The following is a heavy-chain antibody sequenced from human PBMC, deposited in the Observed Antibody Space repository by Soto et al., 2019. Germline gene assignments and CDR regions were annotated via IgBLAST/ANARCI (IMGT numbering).Heavy chain of an antibody. Sequence: PSETKSLTWAVEGGSCSGHYWSWLRQPQRKGLEWIGEINHSGSTNYNPSLKSRVTISVDTSKNQFSLKLSSVTAADTAVYYCARLYPPLRGGSWIDYWGQGTLVTVYS. D-gene: IGHD6-13*01. CDR2: INHSGST. J-gene: IGHJ4*02. CDR3: ARLYPPLRGGSWIDY. CDR1: GGSCSGHY. V-gene: IGHV4-34*01.